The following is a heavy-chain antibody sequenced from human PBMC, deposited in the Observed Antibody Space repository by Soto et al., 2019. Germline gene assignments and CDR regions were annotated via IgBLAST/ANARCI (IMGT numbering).Heavy chain of an antibody. CDR3: ARGRQWLARFDY. CDR2: INHSGSA. D-gene: IGHD6-19*01. Sequence: PSETLSLTCAVYGGSFSGYYWSWIRQPPGEGLEWIGEINHSGSANYNPSLKSRVTISVDTSKNQFSLKLSSVTAADTAVYYCARGRQWLARFDYWGQGTLVTVSS. CDR1: GGSFSGYY. J-gene: IGHJ4*02. V-gene: IGHV4-34*01.